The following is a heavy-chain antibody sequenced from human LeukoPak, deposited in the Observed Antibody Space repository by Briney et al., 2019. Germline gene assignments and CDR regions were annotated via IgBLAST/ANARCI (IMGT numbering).Heavy chain of an antibody. V-gene: IGHV3-48*01. J-gene: IGHJ4*02. CDR3: VRDQDWAFDY. CDR1: GFTFSSYT. D-gene: IGHD3-9*01. CDR2: INTKSKAI. Sequence: GGSLRLSCAASGFTFSSYTMNWIRQAPGKGLEWISFINTKSKAIYYADSVKGRFTISRDNARNLLHLQMNSLGAEDTALYFCVRDQDWAFDYWGQGTLVTVSS.